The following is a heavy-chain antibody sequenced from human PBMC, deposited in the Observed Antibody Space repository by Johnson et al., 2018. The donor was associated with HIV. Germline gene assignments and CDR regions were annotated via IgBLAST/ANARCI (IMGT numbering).Heavy chain of an antibody. CDR1: GFTFSNYG. V-gene: IGHV3-33*03. Sequence: QVQLVESGGGVVQPGRSLRLSCAASGFTFSNYGMHWVRQTPGKGLEWVAVIWYDGSNKYYADSVKGRFTISRDNAKNSLFLQMNSLRAEDTALYYCAKCPSVSTCDAFDIWGQGTMVTVPS. D-gene: IGHD6-13*01. J-gene: IGHJ3*02. CDR3: AKCPSVSTCDAFDI. CDR2: IWYDGSNK.